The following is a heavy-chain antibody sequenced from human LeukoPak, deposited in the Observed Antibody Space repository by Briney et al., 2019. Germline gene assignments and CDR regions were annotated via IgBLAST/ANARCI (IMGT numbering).Heavy chain of an antibody. CDR3: AREGRGSYYPSYYGMDV. CDR1: GGSISSYY. J-gene: IGHJ6*02. Sequence: MPSETLSLTCTVSGGSISSYYWSWIRQPPGKGLEWIGYIYYSGSTNYNPSLKSRVTISVDTSKNQFSLKLSSVTAADTAVYYCAREGRGSYYPSYYGMDVWGQGTTVTVSS. V-gene: IGHV4-59*01. CDR2: IYYSGST. D-gene: IGHD1-26*01.